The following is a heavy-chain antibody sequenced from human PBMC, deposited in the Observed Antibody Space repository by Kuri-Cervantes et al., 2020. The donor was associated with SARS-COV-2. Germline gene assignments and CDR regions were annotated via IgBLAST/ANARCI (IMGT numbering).Heavy chain of an antibody. CDR3: AKEGGTIYMDV. V-gene: IGHV3-43*01. J-gene: IGHJ6*03. D-gene: IGHD2-15*01. CDR2: ISRDSRNT. Sequence: GGSLRLSCAASGFNFNDYTLHWVRQAPGEGLEWVSLISRDSRNTYYADSVKGRFTISRDNSNNSLYLQMNSLRAEDSALYYCAKEGGTIYMDVWGKGTTVTVSS. CDR1: GFNFNDYT.